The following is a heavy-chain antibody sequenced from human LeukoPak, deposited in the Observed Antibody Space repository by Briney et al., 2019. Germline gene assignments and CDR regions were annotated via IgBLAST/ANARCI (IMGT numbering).Heavy chain of an antibody. D-gene: IGHD6-6*01. V-gene: IGHV3-33*08. CDR1: GFTFSTYG. CDR3: ARAVGARAFDL. Sequence: PGGSLRLSCAASGFTFSTYGMHWVRQAPGKGLEWVAVIWYGGSNTYYADSVKGRFTISRDNAKNSLYLQMKSLRAEDTAVYYCARAVGARAFDLWGQGTMVTVSS. CDR2: IWYGGSNT. J-gene: IGHJ3*01.